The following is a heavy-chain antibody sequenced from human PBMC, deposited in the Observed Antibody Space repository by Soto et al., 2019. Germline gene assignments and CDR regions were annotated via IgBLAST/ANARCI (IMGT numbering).Heavy chain of an antibody. V-gene: IGHV4-34*01. D-gene: IGHD3-10*01. CDR1: GGSFSGYY. J-gene: IGHJ4*02. Sequence: QVQLQQWGAGLLKPSETLSLTCAVYGGSFSGYYWSWIRQPPGKGLEWIGEINHSGSTNYNPSLNSRVTISVDTSKNQFSLKLSSVTAADTAVYYCARGERYYGSGSYYRRGGFDYWGQGTLVTVSS. CDR2: INHSGST. CDR3: ARGERYYGSGSYYRRGGFDY.